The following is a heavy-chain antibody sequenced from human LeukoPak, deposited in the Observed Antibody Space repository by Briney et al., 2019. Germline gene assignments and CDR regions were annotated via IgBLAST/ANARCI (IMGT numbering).Heavy chain of an antibody. J-gene: IGHJ4*02. CDR2: ISGSGSST. V-gene: IGHV3-23*01. D-gene: IGHD3-22*01. CDR3: AKDPTMIVVVIPDY. Sequence: PGGSLRLSRSASGFTFSSYSMSWVRQAPGKGLEWVSAISGSGSSTYYADSVKGRFTISRDNSKNTLYLQMNSLRAEDTAVYYGAKDPTMIVVVIPDYWGQGTLVTVSS. CDR1: GFTFSSYS.